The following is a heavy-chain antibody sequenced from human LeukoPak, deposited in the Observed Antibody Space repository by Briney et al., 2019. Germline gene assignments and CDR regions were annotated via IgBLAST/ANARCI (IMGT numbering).Heavy chain of an antibody. D-gene: IGHD2-2*01. CDR1: GLTLRNYE. Sequence: GGSLRLSCAASGLTLRNYEMSWVRQAPGKGLEWVSHISTDGSTVRLADSVEGRFTVSRDDAKNSLFLQMNSLRVEDSAVYFCARDACVPGDKIDIWGQGTTVTVSS. CDR2: ISTDGSTV. J-gene: IGHJ3*02. CDR3: ARDACVPGDKIDI. V-gene: IGHV3-11*04.